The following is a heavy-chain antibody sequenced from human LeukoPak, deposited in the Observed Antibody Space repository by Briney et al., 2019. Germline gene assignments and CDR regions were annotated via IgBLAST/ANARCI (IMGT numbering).Heavy chain of an antibody. CDR2: INHSGST. J-gene: IGHJ6*02. Sequence: PSETLSLTCAVYGGSFSRYYWSWLRQPPGKGLEWIGEINHSGSTNYNPSLKSRVTISVDTSKNQFSLKLSSVTAADTAVYYCARGHFWSGYYYYYYGMDVWGQGTTVTVSS. CDR3: ARGHFWSGYYYYYYGMDV. V-gene: IGHV4-34*01. CDR1: GGSFSRYY. D-gene: IGHD3-3*02.